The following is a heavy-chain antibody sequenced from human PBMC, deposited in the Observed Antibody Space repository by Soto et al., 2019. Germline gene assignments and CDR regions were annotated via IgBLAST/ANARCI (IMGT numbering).Heavy chain of an antibody. CDR2: IYYSGST. CDR1: GGSISSGDYY. Sequence: SETLSLTCSVSGGSISSGDYYWSWIRQPPGKGLEWIGYIYYSGSTYYNPSLKSRVTISVDTSKNQFSLKLSSVTAADTAVYYCATTPYDSSGWGGFDIWGQGTMVTVSS. D-gene: IGHD3-22*01. CDR3: ATTPYDSSGWGGFDI. V-gene: IGHV4-30-4*01. J-gene: IGHJ3*02.